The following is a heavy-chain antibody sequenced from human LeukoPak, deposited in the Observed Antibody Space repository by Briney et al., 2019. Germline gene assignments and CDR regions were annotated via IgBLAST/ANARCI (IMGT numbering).Heavy chain of an antibody. CDR2: IYYSGST. Sequence: PSETLSLTCTVSGGSISSYYWSWIRQPPGKGLEWIGYIYYSGSTNYNPSLKSRVTISVDTSKNQFSLKLSSVTAADTPVYYCARRLRFLEWLTQDYWGQGTLVTVSS. D-gene: IGHD3-3*01. J-gene: IGHJ4*02. CDR3: ARRLRFLEWLTQDY. CDR1: GGSISSYY. V-gene: IGHV4-59*01.